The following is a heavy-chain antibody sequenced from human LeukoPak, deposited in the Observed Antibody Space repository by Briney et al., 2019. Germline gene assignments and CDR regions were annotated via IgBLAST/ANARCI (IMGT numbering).Heavy chain of an antibody. D-gene: IGHD3-10*01. CDR3: ARGVRYYGSGSYSP. CDR2: INHSGST. J-gene: IGHJ5*02. CDR1: GGSFSGYY. V-gene: IGHV4-34*01. Sequence: PSETLPLTCAVYGGSFSGYYWSWIRQPPGKGLEWIGEINHSGSTNYNPSLKSRVTISVDTSKNQFSLKLSSVTAADTAVYYCARGVRYYGSGSYSPWGQGTLVTVSS.